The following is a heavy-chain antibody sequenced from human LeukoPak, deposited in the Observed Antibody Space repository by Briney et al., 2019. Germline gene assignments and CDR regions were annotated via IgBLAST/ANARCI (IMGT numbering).Heavy chain of an antibody. D-gene: IGHD3-10*01. CDR3: ARSYSYGSGSYYNV. Sequence: SETLSLTCTVSGGSISSSSYYWGWLRQPPGKGLEGIGSIYYSGSTYYNPSPKRLVTIPEDTSKNQLSLKLSSVTAAATAVYYCARSYSYGSGSYYNVWGQGTLVTVSS. CDR2: IYYSGST. J-gene: IGHJ4*02. CDR1: GGSISSSSYY. V-gene: IGHV4-39*01.